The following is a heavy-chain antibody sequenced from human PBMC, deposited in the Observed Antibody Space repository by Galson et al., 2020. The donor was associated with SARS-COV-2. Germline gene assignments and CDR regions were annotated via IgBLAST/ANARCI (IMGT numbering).Heavy chain of an antibody. J-gene: IGHJ3*02. Sequence: SETLSLTCTVSGGSISSGSYYWSWIRQPAGKGLEWIGRIYTGVNTNYNPSLKSRVTISIDTSKNQFSLKLSSVTAADTAVYYCARLNPYGGNALDIWGQGTVITVSS. CDR1: GGSISSGSYY. V-gene: IGHV4-61*02. CDR2: IYTGVNT. D-gene: IGHD3-16*01. CDR3: ARLNPYGGNALDI.